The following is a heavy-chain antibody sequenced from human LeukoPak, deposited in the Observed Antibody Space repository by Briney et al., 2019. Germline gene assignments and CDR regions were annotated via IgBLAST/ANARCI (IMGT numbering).Heavy chain of an antibody. CDR1: GGSIRSYH. CDR2: TYYGGST. D-gene: IGHD3-10*01. V-gene: IGHV4-59*01. J-gene: IGHJ5*02. CDR3: AREYYYGSGSHHRWFDP. Sequence: PSETLSLTCKVSGGSIRSYHWSWIRQPPGKGLEWIAYTYYGGSTNYNPSLKSRVTISVDTSKNQFSLKLSSVTAADTAVYYCAREYYYGSGSHHRWFDPWGQGTLVTVSS.